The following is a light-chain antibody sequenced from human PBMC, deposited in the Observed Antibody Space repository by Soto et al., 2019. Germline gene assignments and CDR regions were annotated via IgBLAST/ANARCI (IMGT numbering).Light chain of an antibody. V-gene: IGKV3D-15*01. J-gene: IGKJ2*03. CDR1: QSVSTN. Sequence: EIVMTQSPATLSLSPGERATLSCRTSQSVSTNLAWYQQKIGQAPRLLIYGASTRAAATPARFSGSGSGTEFTLIISSLQSEDFAVYYCQQYSNWPYSFGQGTKLEIK. CDR2: GAS. CDR3: QQYSNWPYS.